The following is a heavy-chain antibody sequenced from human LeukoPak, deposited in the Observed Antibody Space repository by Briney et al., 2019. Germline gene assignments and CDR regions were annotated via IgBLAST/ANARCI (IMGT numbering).Heavy chain of an antibody. CDR2: ISSSSSYI. CDR3: ARSPSDFGDPDY. V-gene: IGHV3-21*01. Sequence: GGSLRLSCAASGFTFSSYSMNWVRQAPGEGLEWVSSISSSSSYIYYADSVKGRFTISRDNAKNSLYLQMNSLRAEDTAVYYCARSPSDFGDPDYWGQGTLVTVSS. J-gene: IGHJ4*02. CDR1: GFTFSSYS. D-gene: IGHD4-17*01.